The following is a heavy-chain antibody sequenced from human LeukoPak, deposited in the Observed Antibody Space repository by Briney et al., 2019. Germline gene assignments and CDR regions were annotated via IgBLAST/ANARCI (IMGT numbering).Heavy chain of an antibody. CDR2: ISSSSSYI. CDR3: AREGKTYYDILTGLGAFDI. D-gene: IGHD3-9*01. J-gene: IGHJ3*02. V-gene: IGHV3-21*01. CDR1: GFTFSSYS. Sequence: GGSLRLSCAASGFTFSSYSMNWVRQAPGKGLEWVSSISSSSSYIYYADSVKGRFTISRDNAKNSLYLQMNSLRAEDTAVCYCAREGKTYYDILTGLGAFDIWGQGTMVTVSS.